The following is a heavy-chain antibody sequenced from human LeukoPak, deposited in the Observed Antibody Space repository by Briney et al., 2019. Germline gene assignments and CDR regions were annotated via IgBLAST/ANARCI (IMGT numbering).Heavy chain of an antibody. CDR3: ATDEAATGRLDY. V-gene: IGHV3-74*01. Sequence: GGSLRLSCAASGFNFRNYWMHWVRQAPGKGLVWVSRINSDGSSTSYADSVKGRFTISRDNAENTLYLQINRLRAEDTAVYYCATDEAATGRLDYWGQGTLVTDSS. CDR2: INSDGSST. D-gene: IGHD1-1*01. J-gene: IGHJ4*02. CDR1: GFNFRNYW.